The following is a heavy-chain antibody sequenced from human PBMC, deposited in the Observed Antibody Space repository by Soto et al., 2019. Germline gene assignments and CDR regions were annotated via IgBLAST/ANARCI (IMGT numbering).Heavy chain of an antibody. J-gene: IGHJ4*02. CDR1: GGSITSGGHY. V-gene: IGHV4-31*03. Sequence: SETLSLTCTVSGGSITSGGHYWDWIRQYPGKGLEWIGHIYDSGNMYFYNPSLKSRVTISADTSRHQFSLSLSSLTAADTTVYYCAGVGRRGYFSGLTSFWGRGILVAISS. CDR3: AGVGRRGYFSGLTSF. D-gene: IGHD3-10*01. CDR2: IYDSGNMY.